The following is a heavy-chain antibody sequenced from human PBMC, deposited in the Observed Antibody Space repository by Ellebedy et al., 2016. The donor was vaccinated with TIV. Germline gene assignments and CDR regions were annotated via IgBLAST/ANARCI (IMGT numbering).Heavy chain of an antibody. CDR3: ATVRGSWYPYYCDY. Sequence: PGGSLRLSCAASGFTLSSYTMNWVRQAPGKGLEWVSSISSSSIYIDYADSIKGRFTISRDNAKNSLYLQMNSLRVEDTAVYYCATVRGSWYPYYCDYWGQGTLVTVSS. J-gene: IGHJ4*02. CDR2: ISSSSIYI. D-gene: IGHD6-13*01. CDR1: GFTLSSYT. V-gene: IGHV3-21*01.